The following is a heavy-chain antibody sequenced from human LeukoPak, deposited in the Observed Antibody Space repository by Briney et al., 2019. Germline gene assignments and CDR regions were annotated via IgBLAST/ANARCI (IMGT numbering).Heavy chain of an antibody. CDR1: GGSFSGYY. D-gene: IGHD1-26*01. J-gene: IGHJ2*01. CDR3: ARRVYSGSYNWYFDL. Sequence: SETLSLTCAVYGGSFSGYYWSWIRQPPGKGLEWIGEINHSGSTNYNPSLKSRVIISVDTSKNQFSLKLSSVTAPDTAVYYCARRVYSGSYNWYFDLWGRGTLVTVSS. V-gene: IGHV4-34*01. CDR2: INHSGST.